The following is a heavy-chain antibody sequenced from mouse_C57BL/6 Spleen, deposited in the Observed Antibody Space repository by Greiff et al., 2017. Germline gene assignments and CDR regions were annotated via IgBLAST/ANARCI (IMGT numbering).Heavy chain of an antibody. CDR2: ISSGSSTI. CDR1: GFTFSDSG. V-gene: IGHV5-17*01. J-gene: IGHJ2*01. Sequence: DVMLVESGGGLVKPGGSLKLSCEASGFTFSDSGMHWVRQAPEKGLEWVAYISSGSSTIYYADTVKGRFTFSRDNSNNTLFLQMTSLRSEDTAMYYCARRDYLDYWRQGTTLTVSS. CDR3: ARRDYLDY.